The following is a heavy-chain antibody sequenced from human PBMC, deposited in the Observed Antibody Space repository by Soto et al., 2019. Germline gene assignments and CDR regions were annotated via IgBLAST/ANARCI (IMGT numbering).Heavy chain of an antibody. CDR2: ISYDGSNK. D-gene: IGHD3-16*02. V-gene: IGHV3-30-3*01. CDR1: GFTFSSYA. CDR3: ARDGMDDYVWGSYRTYWYFDL. J-gene: IGHJ2*01. Sequence: QVQLVESGGGVVQPGRSLRLSCAASGFTFSSYAMHWVRQAPGKGLEWVAVISYDGSNKYYADSVKGRFTISRDNSKNTLYLQMNSLRAEDTAVYYCARDGMDDYVWGSYRTYWYFDLWGRGTLVTVSS.